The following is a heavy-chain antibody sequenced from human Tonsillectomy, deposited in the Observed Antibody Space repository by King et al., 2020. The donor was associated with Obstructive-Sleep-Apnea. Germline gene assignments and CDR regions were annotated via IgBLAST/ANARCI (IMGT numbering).Heavy chain of an antibody. J-gene: IGHJ4*02. CDR2: IYYSGST. D-gene: IGHD2-21*02. V-gene: IGHV4-59*01. CDR1: GGSISSYY. CDR3: ARGVVVTATEFDY. Sequence: VQLQESGPGLVKPSETLSLTCTVSGGSISSYYWSWIRQPPGKGLEGVGYIYYSGSTNYNPSLKSRVTISVDTSKNQFSLTLNSVTAADTAVYYCARGVVVTATEFDYWGQGTLVTVSS.